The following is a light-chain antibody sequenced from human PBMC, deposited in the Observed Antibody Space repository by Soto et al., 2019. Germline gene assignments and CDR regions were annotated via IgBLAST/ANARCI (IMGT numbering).Light chain of an antibody. CDR2: AAS. CDR3: QQLKSYPLS. CDR1: HDISSY. Sequence: DIQLTQSLSFLSASVGDRVTITCRTSHDISSYLAWYQQKPGKAPQLLISAASTLQSGVPSRFSGSGSGTEFTLTISSLQPEDFATYYCQQLKSYPLSFGGGTKVEI. J-gene: IGKJ4*01. V-gene: IGKV1-9*01.